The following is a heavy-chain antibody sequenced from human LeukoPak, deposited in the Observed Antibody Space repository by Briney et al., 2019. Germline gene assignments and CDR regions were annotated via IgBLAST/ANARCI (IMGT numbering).Heavy chain of an antibody. CDR3: AKDQFSSSVGYYYYYMDV. CDR1: GFAFGSEA. CDR2: ISPGGGTT. J-gene: IGHJ6*03. Sequence: GGSLRLSCAVSGFAFGSEAMSWVRQSPARGLEWVASISPGGGTTYYADYVQGRLTISRDKSKNTLYLQMNSLRAEDTAVYYFAKDQFSSSVGYYYYYMDVWGKGTTVTVSS. D-gene: IGHD6-6*01. V-gene: IGHV3-23*01.